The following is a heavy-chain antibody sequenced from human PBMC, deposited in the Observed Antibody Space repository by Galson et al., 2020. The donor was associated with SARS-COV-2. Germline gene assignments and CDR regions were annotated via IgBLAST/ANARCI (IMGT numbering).Heavy chain of an antibody. CDR3: ATQEFYYGSSGYEESYYGMDV. CDR2: INGDGRSR. CDR1: GFTFSNYW. V-gene: IGHV3-74*01. Sequence: GESLKISCAASGFTFSNYWMHWVRQAPGKGLVWVSRINGDGRSRTYADSVKGRFTISRDSAKNTVSLQMNSLRAEDTAVYYCATQEFYYGSSGYEESYYGMDVWGQGTTVTGSS. J-gene: IGHJ6*02. D-gene: IGHD3-22*01.